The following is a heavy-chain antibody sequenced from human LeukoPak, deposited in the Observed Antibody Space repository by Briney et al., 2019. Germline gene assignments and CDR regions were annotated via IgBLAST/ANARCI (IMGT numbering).Heavy chain of an antibody. V-gene: IGHV1-69*04. CDR1: GGTFSTYT. CDR3: AREYPRAFDI. Sequence: SVKVSCKASGGTFSTYTMIWVRQAPGQGLEWMGRIITTLGIANYAQKFQGRVTITADKSTSTAYMELSSLRSEDTAMYFCAREYPRAFDIWGQGTMVTVCS. CDR2: IITTLGIA. D-gene: IGHD2-2*02. J-gene: IGHJ3*02.